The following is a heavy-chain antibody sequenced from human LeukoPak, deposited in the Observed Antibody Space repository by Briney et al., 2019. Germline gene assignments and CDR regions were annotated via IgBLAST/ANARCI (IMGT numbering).Heavy chain of an antibody. CDR2: IYHSGAA. CDR3: VRGVGGEYFYFDR. CDR1: GDSISSDGHS. V-gene: IGHV4-30-4*07. J-gene: IGHJ4*02. D-gene: IGHD1-26*01. Sequence: SETLSLTCGVSGDSISSDGHSWSWIRQPPGKGLEWVGYIYHSGAAYHNPSLKSRLALSVDTSNNQFSLRLRSVTAADTAVYYCVRGVGGEYFYFDRWGQGALVTVSA.